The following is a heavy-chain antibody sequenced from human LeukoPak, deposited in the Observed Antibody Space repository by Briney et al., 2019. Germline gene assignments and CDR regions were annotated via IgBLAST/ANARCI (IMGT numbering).Heavy chain of an antibody. V-gene: IGHV4-34*01. CDR3: ARESLNYYDSRDPGYFDL. Sequence: SETLSLTCAVYGGSFSGYYWSWIRQPPGKGLEWIGEINHSGSTNYNPSLKSRVTMSLDTSNNQFSLRLSSVTAADTAVYYCARESLNYYDSRDPGYFDLWGRGTLVTVSS. D-gene: IGHD3-22*01. J-gene: IGHJ2*01. CDR1: GGSFSGYY. CDR2: INHSGST.